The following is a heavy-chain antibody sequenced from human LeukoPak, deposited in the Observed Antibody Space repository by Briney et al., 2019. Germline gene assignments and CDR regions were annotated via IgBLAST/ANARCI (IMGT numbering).Heavy chain of an antibody. CDR1: GGTFSSYA. J-gene: IGHJ6*03. Sequence: ASVKVSCKASGGTFSSYAISWVRQAPGQGLEWMGGIIPIFGTANYAQKFQGRVTITTDESTSTAYMELSSLRSEDTAVYYCARAYCSSTSWGCYYMDVWGKGTTVTVSS. V-gene: IGHV1-69*05. CDR2: IIPIFGTA. D-gene: IGHD2-2*01. CDR3: ARAYCSSTSWGCYYMDV.